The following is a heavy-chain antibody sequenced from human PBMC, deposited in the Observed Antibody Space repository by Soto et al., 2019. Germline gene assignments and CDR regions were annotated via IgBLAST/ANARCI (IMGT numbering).Heavy chain of an antibody. Sequence: SETLSLTCTVSVGSISSYYWTWIRQPPGKGLEWVGYIYYRGSTNYNPSLRSRVTISVDTSKNQFSLKLRSVTAADTAVFYCAGLYPYESSGYHLNYWGQGTLVPVSS. CDR2: IYYRGST. CDR3: AGLYPYESSGYHLNY. J-gene: IGHJ4*02. D-gene: IGHD3-22*01. CDR1: VGSISSYY. V-gene: IGHV4-59*08.